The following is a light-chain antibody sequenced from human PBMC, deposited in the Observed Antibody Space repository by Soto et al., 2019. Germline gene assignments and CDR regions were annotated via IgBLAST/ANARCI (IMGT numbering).Light chain of an antibody. CDR3: QQRSNWPT. V-gene: IGKV3-11*01. Sequence: EIVLTQSPATLSLSPGERATLACTASQSVSSYLAWYQQKPGQAPRLLIYDASNRATGIPARFSGSGSGTDCTLTISSLEPEDFAVYYCQQRSNWPTFGGGTKVEIK. CDR1: QSVSSY. CDR2: DAS. J-gene: IGKJ4*01.